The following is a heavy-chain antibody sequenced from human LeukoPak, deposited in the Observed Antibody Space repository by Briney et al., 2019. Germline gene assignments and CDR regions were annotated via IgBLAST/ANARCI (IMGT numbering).Heavy chain of an antibody. Sequence: PSETLSLTCAVYGVSFSGYYWSWIRQPPGKGLEWIGEINHSGSTNYNPSLKSRVTISVDTSKNQFSLKLSSVTAADTAVYYCARGAPKMTTVTKGAFDIWGQGTMVTVSS. J-gene: IGHJ3*02. CDR1: GVSFSGYY. CDR3: ARGAPKMTTVTKGAFDI. V-gene: IGHV4-34*01. CDR2: INHSGST. D-gene: IGHD4-17*01.